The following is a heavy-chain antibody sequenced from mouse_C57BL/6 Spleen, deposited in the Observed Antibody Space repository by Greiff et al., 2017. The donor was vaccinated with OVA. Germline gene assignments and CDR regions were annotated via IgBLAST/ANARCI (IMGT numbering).Heavy chain of an antibody. Sequence: QVHVKQPGAELVKPGASVKLSCKASGYTFTSYWMQWVKQRPGQGLEWIGEIDPSDSYTNYNQKFKGKATLTVDTSSSTAYMQLSSLTSEDSAVYYCARAYYSNLDYWGQGTTLTVSS. D-gene: IGHD2-5*01. V-gene: IGHV1-50*01. CDR3: ARAYYSNLDY. CDR1: GYTFTSYW. J-gene: IGHJ2*01. CDR2: IDPSDSYT.